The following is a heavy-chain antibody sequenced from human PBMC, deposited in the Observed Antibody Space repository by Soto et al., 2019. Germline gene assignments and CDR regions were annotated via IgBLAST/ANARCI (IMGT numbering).Heavy chain of an antibody. CDR1: GFTVSSNY. CDR3: XXXXXXXXYAXDS. J-gene: IGHJ4*02. V-gene: IGHV3-66*01. Sequence: EVQLVESGGGLVQPGGSLRLSCAASGFTVSSNYMTWVRQAPGKGLEWVSLIYSDGSTYXADSVKGRFTISRDNSKNTXXXXXXXXXXXXXXXXXXXXXXXXXXYAXDSWGQGTLVTVSS. CDR2: IYSDGST.